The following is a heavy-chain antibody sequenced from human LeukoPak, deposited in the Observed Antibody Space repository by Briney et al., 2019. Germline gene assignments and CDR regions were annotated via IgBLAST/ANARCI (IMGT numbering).Heavy chain of an antibody. CDR1: RGSISSGRYY. CDR2: IYSSGST. CDR3: ARRYSNGWYFDY. V-gene: IGHV4-61*02. Sequence: SQTLSLTCTVSRGSISSGRYYWNWIRQPAGEGLEWIGRIYSSGSTNYNPSLKSQFTISVDTSKNQFSLKLTSVTAADTAVYYCARRYSNGWYFDYWGQGTLVAVSS. D-gene: IGHD6-19*01. J-gene: IGHJ4*02.